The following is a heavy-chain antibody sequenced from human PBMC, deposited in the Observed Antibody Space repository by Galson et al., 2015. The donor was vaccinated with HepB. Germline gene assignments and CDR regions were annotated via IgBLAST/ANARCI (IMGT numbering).Heavy chain of an antibody. D-gene: IGHD5-18*01. V-gene: IGHV3-7*03. CDR2: IKQDGSEK. Sequence: SLRLSCAASGFTFSSYWMSWVRQAPGKGLEWVANIKQDGSEKYYVDSVKGRFTISRDNAKNSLYLQMNSLRAEDTAVYYCARVDGEGQLWSIYFDYWGQGTLVTVSS. J-gene: IGHJ4*02. CDR1: GFTFSSYW. CDR3: ARVDGEGQLWSIYFDY.